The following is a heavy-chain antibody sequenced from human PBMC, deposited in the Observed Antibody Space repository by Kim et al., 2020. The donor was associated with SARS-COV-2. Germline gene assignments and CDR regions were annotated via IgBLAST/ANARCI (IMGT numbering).Heavy chain of an antibody. D-gene: IGHD6-13*01. CDR2: IYYSGST. CDR3: ARHPFHSSSWYQDY. Sequence: SETLSLTCTVSGGSISSSSYYWGWIRQPPGKGLEWIGSIYYSGSTYYNPSLKSRVTISVDTSKNQFSLKLSSVTAADTAAYYCARHPFHSSSWYQDYWGQGTLVTVSS. V-gene: IGHV4-39*01. J-gene: IGHJ4*02. CDR1: GGSISSSSYY.